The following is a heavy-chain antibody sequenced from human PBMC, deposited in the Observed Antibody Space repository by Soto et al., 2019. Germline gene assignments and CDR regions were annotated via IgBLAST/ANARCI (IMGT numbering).Heavy chain of an antibody. D-gene: IGHD5-12*01. Sequence: HPGGSLRLSCAASGFTFSSYWMYWVRQAPGKGLVWVSRTNSDGSDTSYADSVKGRFTISRDNAKNTLYLQMNSLRDEDTAVYYCAREGYPFDYWAQGTLVTVSS. CDR3: AREGYPFDY. CDR1: GFTFSSYW. CDR2: TNSDGSDT. J-gene: IGHJ4*02. V-gene: IGHV3-74*01.